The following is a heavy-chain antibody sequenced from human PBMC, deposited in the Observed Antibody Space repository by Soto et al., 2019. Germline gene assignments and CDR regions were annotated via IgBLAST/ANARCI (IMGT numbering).Heavy chain of an antibody. V-gene: IGHV5-51*01. J-gene: IGHJ3*02. CDR3: ARGPRVRGSIYDAFDI. Sequence: GESLKISCKGSGYSFTSYWIGWVRQMPGKGLEWMGIIYPGDSDTRYSPSFQGQVTISADKSISTAYLQWSSLKASDTAMYYCARGPRVRGSIYDAFDIWGQGTMVTVSS. CDR2: IYPGDSDT. D-gene: IGHD3-10*01. CDR1: GYSFTSYW.